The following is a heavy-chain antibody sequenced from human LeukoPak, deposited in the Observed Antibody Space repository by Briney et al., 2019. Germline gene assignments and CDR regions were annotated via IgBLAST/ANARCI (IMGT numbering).Heavy chain of an antibody. V-gene: IGHV3-74*01. CDR1: GFTFSSYW. Sequence: GGSLRLSCAASGFTFSSYWMNWVRQAPGKGLVWVSRIASDGSSTTYADSVKGRFTISRDNAKNSLYLQMNSLRAEDTAVYYCARGLGAAGTGYFDYWGQGTLVTVSS. CDR2: IASDGSST. D-gene: IGHD6-13*01. CDR3: ARGLGAAGTGYFDY. J-gene: IGHJ4*02.